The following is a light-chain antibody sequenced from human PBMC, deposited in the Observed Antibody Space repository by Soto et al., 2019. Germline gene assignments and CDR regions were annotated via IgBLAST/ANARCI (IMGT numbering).Light chain of an antibody. J-gene: IGKJ1*01. CDR3: QQGYSNPWT. V-gene: IGKV1-6*01. Sequence: IQLTHSPSSLSASVGDRVTITCRASQGIRNDLGWYQQKPGKAPKLLIYAASNLQSGVPSRFSGSGSGTNFTLSLNSLQPEDFATYYCQQGYSNPWTFGQGTKVDIK. CDR1: QGIRND. CDR2: AAS.